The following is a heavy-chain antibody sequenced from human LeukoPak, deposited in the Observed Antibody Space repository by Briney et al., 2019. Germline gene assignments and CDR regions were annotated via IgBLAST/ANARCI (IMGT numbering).Heavy chain of an antibody. CDR2: MNPNSGNT. CDR1: GYTFTSYD. CDR3: ARTLGQPNPQASSYYYYYGMDV. Sequence: ASVKVSCKASGYTFTSYDINWVRQATGQGLEWMGWMNPNSGNTGYAQKFQGRVTMTRNTSISTAYMELSSLRSEDTAVYYCARTLGQPNPQASSYYYYYGMDVWGQGTTVTVSS. V-gene: IGHV1-8*01. D-gene: IGHD1-14*01. J-gene: IGHJ6*02.